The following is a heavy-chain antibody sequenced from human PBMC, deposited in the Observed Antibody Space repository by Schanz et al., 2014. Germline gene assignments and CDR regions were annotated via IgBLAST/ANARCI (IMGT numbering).Heavy chain of an antibody. CDR1: GFSFSIFA. CDR2: ISGSGGDT. J-gene: IGHJ5*02. D-gene: IGHD2-8*01. V-gene: IGHV3-23*01. Sequence: EVQLLESGGGLVQPGGSLRLSCAASGFSFSIFAMTWVRQAPGQGLEWVSTISGSGGDTYPADSVKGRFTISRDNSKNTLYLQINSLRAEDTAVYYYASGGYCTNGVCNGGRNWFDPWGQGTLVTVSS. CDR3: ASGGYCTNGVCNGGRNWFDP.